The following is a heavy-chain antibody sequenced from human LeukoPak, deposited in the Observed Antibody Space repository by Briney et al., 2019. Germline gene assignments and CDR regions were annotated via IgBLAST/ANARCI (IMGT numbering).Heavy chain of an antibody. Sequence: PSETLSLTCAVSGGSISSSNWWSWVRQAPGKGLEWLAVIAYDGSITLYTDSVKGRFTISRDSSKNTLYLQMNSLRTEDTAVYYCARDFLRGSPDFFDYWGQGTLVTVSS. CDR1: GGSISSSN. D-gene: IGHD3-16*01. CDR2: IAYDGSIT. J-gene: IGHJ4*02. V-gene: IGHV3-30-3*01. CDR3: ARDFLRGSPDFFDY.